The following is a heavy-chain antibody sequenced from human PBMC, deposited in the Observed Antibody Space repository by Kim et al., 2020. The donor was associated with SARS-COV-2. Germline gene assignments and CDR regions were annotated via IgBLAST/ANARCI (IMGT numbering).Heavy chain of an antibody. D-gene: IGHD3-9*01. J-gene: IGHJ1*01. V-gene: IGHV3-33*01. CDR2: IWYDGTHE. Sequence: GGSLRLSCATSGFTFGNYGMHWVRQAPGKGLEWVSGIWYDGTHEDYVGSVKGRFTISRDNSKDRLYVQMNSLRVEDTAIYYCVRDPQTFRGYFDRWGQGTLVTVSS. CDR3: VRDPQTFRGYFDR. CDR1: GFTFGNYG.